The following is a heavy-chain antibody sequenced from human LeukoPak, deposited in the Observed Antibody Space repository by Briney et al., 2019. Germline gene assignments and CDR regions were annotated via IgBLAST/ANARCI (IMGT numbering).Heavy chain of an antibody. J-gene: IGHJ5*02. D-gene: IGHD3-16*01. Sequence: SETLSPTCAVYGGSFSGYYWSWIRQPPGKGLEWIGEINHSGSTNYNPSLKSRVTISVDTSKNQFSLKLSSVTAADTAVYYCARDLGANWFDPWGQGTLVTVSS. CDR1: GGSFSGYY. CDR2: INHSGST. V-gene: IGHV4-34*01. CDR3: ARDLGANWFDP.